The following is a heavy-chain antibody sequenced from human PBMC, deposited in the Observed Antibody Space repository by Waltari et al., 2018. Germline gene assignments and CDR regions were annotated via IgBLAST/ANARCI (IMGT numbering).Heavy chain of an antibody. Sequence: QVQLVQSGAEVKKPGASVKVSCKASGYTFTSYAMHWVRQAPGQRLEWMGWINAGSGNTKYSQKFQGRVTITRDTSASTAYMGLSSLRSEDTAVYYCARDKGGYDSSGYYSHPMDYWGQGTLVTVSS. CDR2: INAGSGNT. J-gene: IGHJ4*02. CDR1: GYTFTSYA. D-gene: IGHD3-22*01. V-gene: IGHV1-3*01. CDR3: ARDKGGYDSSGYYSHPMDY.